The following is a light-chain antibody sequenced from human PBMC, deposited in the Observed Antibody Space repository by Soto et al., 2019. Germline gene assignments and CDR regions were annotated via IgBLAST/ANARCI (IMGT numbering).Light chain of an antibody. CDR3: QQFNTYPIT. V-gene: IGKV1-13*02. Sequence: AIQLTQSPSSLSASVGDRVTITCRASQDIRGALAWYQQKPGKPPKLLIFDVSSLQSGVPSRFSGSGSGTDFTLTISSLQHEEFATYYCQQFNTYPITVGQGTRLEIK. CDR1: QDIRGA. J-gene: IGKJ5*01. CDR2: DVS.